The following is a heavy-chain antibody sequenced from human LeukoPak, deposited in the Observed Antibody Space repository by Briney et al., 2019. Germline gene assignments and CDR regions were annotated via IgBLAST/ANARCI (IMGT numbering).Heavy chain of an antibody. Sequence: PGGSLRLSCAASGFXFSSYSINWVRQAPGKGLEWVSSISSSSSYIYYADSVKGRFTISRDNAKNSLYLQMNSLRAEDTAVYYCARDHLANYYGSGSDADAFDIWGQGTMVTVSS. CDR2: ISSSSSYI. CDR1: GFXFSSYS. V-gene: IGHV3-21*01. CDR3: ARDHLANYYGSGSDADAFDI. D-gene: IGHD3-10*01. J-gene: IGHJ3*02.